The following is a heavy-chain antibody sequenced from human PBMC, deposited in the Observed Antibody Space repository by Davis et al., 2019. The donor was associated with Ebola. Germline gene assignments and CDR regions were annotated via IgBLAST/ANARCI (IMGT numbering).Heavy chain of an antibody. CDR2: INWNGVST. V-gene: IGHV3-20*04. Sequence: GESLKISCAASGFTFDDYGMTWVRQGPGKGLEWVASINWNGVSTNYANSVKGRFTISRDNDNNSLFLQLTSLRGEDSALYFCARGPNGYDEETLSYYGLDVWGRGTTVSVSS. D-gene: IGHD5-12*01. J-gene: IGHJ6*02. CDR1: GFTFDDYG. CDR3: ARGPNGYDEETLSYYGLDV.